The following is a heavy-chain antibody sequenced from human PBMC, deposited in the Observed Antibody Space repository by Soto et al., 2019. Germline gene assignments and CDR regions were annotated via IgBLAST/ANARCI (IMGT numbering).Heavy chain of an antibody. CDR2: IYSGGST. Sequence: PGGSLRLSCAASGFTVSSNYMSWVRQAPGKGLEWVSVIYSGGSTYYADSVKGRFTISRDNSKNTLYLQMNSLRAEDTAVYYCAADREQQLARALIYYYGMDVWGQGTTVTVSS. D-gene: IGHD6-13*01. CDR1: GFTVSSNY. V-gene: IGHV3-53*01. J-gene: IGHJ6*02. CDR3: AADREQQLARALIYYYGMDV.